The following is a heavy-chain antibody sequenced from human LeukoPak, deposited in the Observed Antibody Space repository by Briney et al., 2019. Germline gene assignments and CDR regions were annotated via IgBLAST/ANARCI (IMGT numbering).Heavy chain of an antibody. J-gene: IGHJ4*02. D-gene: IGHD3-10*01. CDR1: GFTFGDYA. CDR2: IRSKAYGGTT. V-gene: IGHV3-49*04. CDR3: TRVVFRFGIDY. Sequence: GGSLRLSCTASGFTFGDYAMSWVRQAPGKGLEWGGFIRSKAYGGTTEYAASVKGRFTISRDDSKSIAYLQLNSLKTEDTAVYYCTRVVFRFGIDYWGQGTLVTVSS.